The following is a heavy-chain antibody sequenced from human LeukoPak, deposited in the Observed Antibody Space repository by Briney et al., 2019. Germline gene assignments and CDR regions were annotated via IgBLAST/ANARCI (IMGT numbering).Heavy chain of an antibody. Sequence: ASVKVSCKASGYTFTRYYMHWVRQAPGQGLEWRGWINPNSGGTNYAQKFQGRVTMTRDTYNSTAYMELSRLRSDDAAVYYCARVVVVAAIAPFDPWGQGTLVSVSS. V-gene: IGHV1-2*02. CDR3: ARVVVVAAIAPFDP. CDR2: INPNSGGT. CDR1: GYTFTRYY. D-gene: IGHD2-15*01. J-gene: IGHJ5*02.